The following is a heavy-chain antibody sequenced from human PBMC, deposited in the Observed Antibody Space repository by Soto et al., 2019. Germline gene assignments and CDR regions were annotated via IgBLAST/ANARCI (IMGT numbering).Heavy chain of an antibody. Sequence: KVSCKVSGYTLTELSMHWVRQAPGKGLEWMGGFDPEDGETIYAQKFQGRVTMTEDTSTDTAYMELSSLRSEDTAVYYCATQPYYYDSSGYTNYWGQGTLVTVSS. CDR3: ATQPYYYDSSGYTNY. V-gene: IGHV1-24*01. J-gene: IGHJ4*02. CDR1: GYTLTELS. CDR2: FDPEDGET. D-gene: IGHD3-22*01.